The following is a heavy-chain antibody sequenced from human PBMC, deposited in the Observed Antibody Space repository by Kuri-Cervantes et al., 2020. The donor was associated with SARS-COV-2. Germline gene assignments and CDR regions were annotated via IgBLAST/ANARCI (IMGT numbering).Heavy chain of an antibody. CDR2: IKQDGSET. CDR3: AREGVDIVGAPHDAFDI. J-gene: IGHJ3*02. V-gene: IGHV3-7*01. CDR1: GITFSSYW. D-gene: IGHD1-26*01. Sequence: LACAGSGITFSSYWMNWVRQAPGKGLEWVANIKQDGSETYYVDSVKGRFTISRDNAKNSLFLQMNSPRAEDTAVYYCAREGVDIVGAPHDAFDIWGQGTMVTVSS.